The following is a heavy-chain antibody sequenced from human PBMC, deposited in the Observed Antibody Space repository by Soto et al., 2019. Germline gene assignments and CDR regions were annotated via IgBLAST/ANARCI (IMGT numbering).Heavy chain of an antibody. D-gene: IGHD1-7*01. J-gene: IGHJ5*02. Sequence: ASVKVSCKASGYTFNSYGISWVRQAPGQGLEWMGWISAYNGNTNYAQKLQGRVTMTTDTSTSTAYMELRSLRSDDTAVYYCARNKLPHTCFDPWGKAPLLTLPS. CDR1: GYTFNSYG. CDR3: ARNKLPHTCFDP. CDR2: ISAYNGNT. V-gene: IGHV1-18*01.